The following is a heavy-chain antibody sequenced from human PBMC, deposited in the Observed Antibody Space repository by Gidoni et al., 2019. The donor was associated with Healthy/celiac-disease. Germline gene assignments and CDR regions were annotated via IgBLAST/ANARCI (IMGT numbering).Heavy chain of an antibody. V-gene: IGHV4-59*01. J-gene: IGHJ3*02. CDR1: GGSISSYY. CDR2: IYYSGST. Sequence: QVQLQESGPGLVKPSETLSLTCTVSGGSISSYYWSWIRQPPGKGLEWIGYIYYSGSTNYNPSLKSRVTISVDTSKNQFSLKLSSVTAADTAVYYCARDDGTWDAFDIWGQGTMVTVSS. CDR3: ARDDGTWDAFDI.